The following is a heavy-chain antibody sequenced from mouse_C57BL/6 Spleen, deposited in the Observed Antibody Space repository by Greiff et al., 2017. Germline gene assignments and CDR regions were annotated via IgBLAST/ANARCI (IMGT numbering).Heavy chain of an antibody. Sequence: VQLQQSGAELVKPGASVKLSCTASGFNINDYYMHWVKQRPEQGLEWIGRIDPEDGETKYAPKFQVKATITADPSSNTAYLQLSSLTSEDTTVYYWARRTGFSMDDWGQGASVTVSS. CDR3: ARRTGFSMDD. CDR1: GFNINDYY. V-gene: IGHV14-2*01. J-gene: IGHJ4*01. CDR2: IDPEDGET.